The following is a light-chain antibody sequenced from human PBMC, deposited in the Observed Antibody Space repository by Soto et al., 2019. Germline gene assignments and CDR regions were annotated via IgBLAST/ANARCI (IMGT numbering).Light chain of an antibody. CDR1: SSDVGDYNY. V-gene: IGLV2-14*01. J-gene: IGLJ2*01. CDR2: GVS. CDR3: SSYTSTNTLV. Sequence: QSALTQPASVSGSPGQSITISCTGTSSDVGDYNYVSWYQQHPGKAPKLIIYGVSNRPSGISNRFSGSKSGNTASLTISGLQAEDEADYYCSSYTSTNTLVFDGGTKVTVL.